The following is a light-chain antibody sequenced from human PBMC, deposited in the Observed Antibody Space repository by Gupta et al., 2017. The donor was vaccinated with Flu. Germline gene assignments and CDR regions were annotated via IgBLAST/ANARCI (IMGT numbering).Light chain of an antibody. J-gene: IGKJ1*01. Sequence: ASVGDRVTITCRASQSISSWLAWYQQKPGKAPNLLIYKASSLESGVPSRFSGSGSGTEFTLTISSLQPDDFATYYCQQYNSYPWTFGQGTKVEIK. CDR2: KAS. CDR3: QQYNSYPWT. CDR1: QSISSW. V-gene: IGKV1-5*03.